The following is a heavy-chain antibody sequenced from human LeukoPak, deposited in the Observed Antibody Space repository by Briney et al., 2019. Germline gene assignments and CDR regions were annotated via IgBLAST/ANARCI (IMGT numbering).Heavy chain of an antibody. CDR2: IYSGGST. D-gene: IGHD3-16*01. CDR3: AREAIGVRGAHFDY. Sequence: GGSLRLSCAASGFTVSSNYMSWVRQAPGKGLEWVSVIYSGGSTYYADSVKGRFTISRDNSKNTLYLQMNSLRAEDTAVYYCAREAIGVRGAHFDYWGQGTLVTVSS. CDR1: GFTVSSNY. J-gene: IGHJ4*02. V-gene: IGHV3-53*01.